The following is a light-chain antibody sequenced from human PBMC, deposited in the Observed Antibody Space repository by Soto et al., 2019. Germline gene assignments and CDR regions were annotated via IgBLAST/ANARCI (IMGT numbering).Light chain of an antibody. CDR1: QFVSSTY. CDR3: QQYDSSPRT. V-gene: IGKV3-20*01. CDR2: GAS. J-gene: IGKJ1*01. Sequence: VLTQSPGTLSLSPGARATLSCRASQFVSSTYLAWYQQRPGQAPRLLISGASSRAADIPDRFSGSGSGTDFTLTISRLEPEDFAVYYCQQYDSSPRTFGQGTKVDIK.